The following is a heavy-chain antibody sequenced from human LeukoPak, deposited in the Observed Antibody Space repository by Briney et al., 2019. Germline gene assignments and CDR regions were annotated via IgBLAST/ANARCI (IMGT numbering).Heavy chain of an antibody. CDR2: ISYDGSNK. Sequence: GGSLRLSCAASGFTFSSYAMHWVRQAPGKGLEWVAVISYDGSNKYYADSVKGRFTISRDNSKNTLYLQMNSLRAEDTAVYYCARGVVVQIFDYWGQGTLVTVSS. CDR1: GFTFSSYA. J-gene: IGHJ4*02. D-gene: IGHD2-15*01. CDR3: ARGVVVQIFDY. V-gene: IGHV3-30*04.